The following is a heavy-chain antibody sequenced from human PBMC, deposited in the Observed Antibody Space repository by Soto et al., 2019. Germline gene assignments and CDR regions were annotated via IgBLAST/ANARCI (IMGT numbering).Heavy chain of an antibody. CDR1: GGSVTSDEDY. J-gene: IGHJ4*02. CDR3: ATASGSTYGYFDY. Sequence: SETLSLTCTVSGGSVTSDEDYWSWIRQSPGKGLEWIGYISNSGSTGYNPSLKTRLSMSVDRYKNQFTLRLTSVTAADTAVYFCATASGSTYGYFDYWGQGTQVTVSS. D-gene: IGHD4-17*01. V-gene: IGHV4-30-4*01. CDR2: ISNSGST.